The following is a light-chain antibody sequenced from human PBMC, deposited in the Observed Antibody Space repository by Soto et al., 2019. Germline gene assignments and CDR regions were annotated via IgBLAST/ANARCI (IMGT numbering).Light chain of an antibody. CDR2: AAS. CDR3: QQSYISWT. CDR1: QSISSH. Sequence: DIQMTQSPSSLSASVGDRVTITCRASQSISSHLNWYQQKLGEAPKVLIYAASSLQSGVPSRFSGSGFGTDFTLTISSLQPEDFATYYCQQSYISWTFGQGTKVEI. V-gene: IGKV1-39*01. J-gene: IGKJ1*01.